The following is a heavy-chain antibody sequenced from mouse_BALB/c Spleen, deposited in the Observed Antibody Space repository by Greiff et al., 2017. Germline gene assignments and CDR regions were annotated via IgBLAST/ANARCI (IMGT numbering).Heavy chain of an antibody. CDR1: GFTFSSYA. Sequence: EVMLVESGGGLVKPGGSLKLSCAASGFTFSSYAMSWVRQTPEKRLEWVASISSGGSTYYPDSVKGRFTISRDNARNILYLQMSSLRSEDTAMYYCARPFTTVVDYAMDYWGQGTSVTVSS. CDR3: ARPFTTVVDYAMDY. CDR2: ISSGGST. D-gene: IGHD1-1*01. J-gene: IGHJ4*01. V-gene: IGHV5-6-5*01.